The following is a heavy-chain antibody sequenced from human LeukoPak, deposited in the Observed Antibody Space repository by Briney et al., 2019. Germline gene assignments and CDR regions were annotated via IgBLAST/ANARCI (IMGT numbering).Heavy chain of an antibody. D-gene: IGHD3-22*01. CDR1: GFTFSSYG. CDR2: IWYDGSNK. Sequence: GGSLRLSCAASGFTFSSYGMHWVRQAPGKGLEWVAVIWYDGSNKYYADSVKGRFTISRDNSKNTLYLQMNSLRAEDTAVYYCARGMVRYYYDSSGYYSPWFDPWGQGTLVTVSS. V-gene: IGHV3-33*01. CDR3: ARGMVRYYYDSSGYYSPWFDP. J-gene: IGHJ5*02.